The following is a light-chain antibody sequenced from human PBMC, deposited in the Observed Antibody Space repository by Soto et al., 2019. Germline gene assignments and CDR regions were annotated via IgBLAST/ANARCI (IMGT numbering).Light chain of an antibody. CDR3: HQYNDWPTWT. V-gene: IGKV3-15*01. J-gene: IGKJ1*01. CDR1: QSVTSN. Sequence: EIVMPQSPATLSVSPGERATLSCRASQSVTSNLAWYQQKPGQAPRLLIYGASTRATGVPARFSGSGSGTEFTLTISSLQSEDFAVYYCHQYNDWPTWTFGQGTKVDIK. CDR2: GAS.